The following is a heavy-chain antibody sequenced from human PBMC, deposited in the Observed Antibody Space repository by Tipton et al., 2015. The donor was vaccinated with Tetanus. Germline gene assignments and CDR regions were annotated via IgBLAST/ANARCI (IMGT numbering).Heavy chain of an antibody. CDR1: GGSISNFY. J-gene: IGHJ6*02. CDR3: ARMQRYGMDV. CDR2: VSSSGRT. D-gene: IGHD6-25*01. Sequence: TLSLTCTVSGGSISNFYWSWIRQPPGKGLEWIAYVSSSGRTNYNPSLKSRVTISVDTSSSQFSLRLTSVTAADTAVYYCARMQRYGMDVWGQGTTVTVSS. V-gene: IGHV4-59*12.